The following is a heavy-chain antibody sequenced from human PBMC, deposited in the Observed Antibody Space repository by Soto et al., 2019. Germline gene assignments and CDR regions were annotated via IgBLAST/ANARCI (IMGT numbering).Heavy chain of an antibody. Sequence: QVQLVQSGAEEKKPGASVKVSCKASGYTFTSYAIHWVRQAPGQRLEWMGWINACNGNTKYSQKFHGRVTITRDTSASTAYMELSSLRSEDTAVYSCASSRIQLEPSGMDVRGQGTKVTVSS. CDR3: ASSRIQLEPSGMDV. D-gene: IGHD1-1*01. CDR2: INACNGNT. CDR1: GYTFTSYA. V-gene: IGHV1-3*05. J-gene: IGHJ6*02.